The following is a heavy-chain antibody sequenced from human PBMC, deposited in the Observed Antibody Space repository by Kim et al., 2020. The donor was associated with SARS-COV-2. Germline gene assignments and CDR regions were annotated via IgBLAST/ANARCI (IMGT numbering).Heavy chain of an antibody. CDR3: ARDQQYCSNGVCYRRFDP. D-gene: IGHD2-8*01. V-gene: IGHV3-7*03. CDR2: IKQDGSHT. Sequence: SLLLSFACSGFALSDSWMNWVRQAPGKGLEWVATIKQDGSHTYYVDSVKGRFTISRDNAKNSLYLQMNSLRAEDTALYYCARDQQYCSNGVCYRRFDPWGQGTLVTVSS. CDR1: GFALSDSW. J-gene: IGHJ5*02.